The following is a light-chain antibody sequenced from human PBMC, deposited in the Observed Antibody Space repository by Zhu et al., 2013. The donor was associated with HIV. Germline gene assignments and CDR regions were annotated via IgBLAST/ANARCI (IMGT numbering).Light chain of an antibody. Sequence: DIRLTQSPSILSASVGDRVIITCRASQGISTSLAWYQQKPGKVPELLIYAASTLQSGVPSRFSGSGSGTHFTLTISSLQPEDVATYYCQKYNGAPITFGQGTRLEIK. CDR1: QGISTS. CDR3: QKYNGAPIT. J-gene: IGKJ5*01. CDR2: AAS. V-gene: IGKV1-27*01.